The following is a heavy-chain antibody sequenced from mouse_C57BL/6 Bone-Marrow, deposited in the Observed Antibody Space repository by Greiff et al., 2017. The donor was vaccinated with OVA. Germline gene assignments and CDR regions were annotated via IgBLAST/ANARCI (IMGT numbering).Heavy chain of an antibody. CDR2: IDPENGDT. V-gene: IGHV14-4*01. Sequence: EVQLQQSGAELVRPGASVKLSCTASGFNIKDDYMHWVKQRPEQGLEWIGWIDPENGDTEYASKFQGKATITADTSSKTAYLQLSSLTSEDTAVYYCTAITTVVEGYWGQGTSVTVSS. D-gene: IGHD1-1*01. J-gene: IGHJ4*01. CDR1: GFNIKDDY. CDR3: TAITTVVEGY.